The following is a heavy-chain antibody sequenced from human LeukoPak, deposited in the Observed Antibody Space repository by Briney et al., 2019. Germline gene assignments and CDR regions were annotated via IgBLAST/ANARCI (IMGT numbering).Heavy chain of an antibody. J-gene: IGHJ3*02. Sequence: GGYLRLYCAASGFTFSSYSMNWVRQAPGQGLEWVSSISSSSSYIYYADSVKGRFTISRDNAKNTLYLQMNSLRAEDTAVYYCAKGATSCSSTSSPDAFDIWGQGTMVTVSS. CDR3: AKGATSCSSTSSPDAFDI. CDR1: GFTFSSYS. V-gene: IGHV3-21*01. D-gene: IGHD2-2*01. CDR2: ISSSSSYI.